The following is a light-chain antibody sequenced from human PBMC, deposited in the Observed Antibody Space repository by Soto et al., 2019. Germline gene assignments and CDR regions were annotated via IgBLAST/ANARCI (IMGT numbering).Light chain of an antibody. CDR1: QTVSSN. CDR3: QQYHNWTPQYT. CDR2: GAS. Sequence: EIVMTQSPATLSVSPGERATLSCRASQTVSSNLAWYQQKPGQAPRLLIHGASTRATGVPARFSGSGSGTEFTLTITSLQSEDFAVYYCQQYHNWTPQYTFGQGNKLQIK. V-gene: IGKV3-15*01. J-gene: IGKJ2*01.